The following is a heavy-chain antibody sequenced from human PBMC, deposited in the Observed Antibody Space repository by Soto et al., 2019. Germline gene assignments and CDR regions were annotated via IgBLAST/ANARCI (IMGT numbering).Heavy chain of an antibody. CDR3: ARDVQLQSFDQ. V-gene: IGHV3-74*01. J-gene: IGHJ4*02. Sequence: GGSLRSSGAASGFTFSGYRMPWVRQAPGKGLVLVSRINSDGKSTSYADSVKGRFTISRDNAKGTLYLQMNSLTAEDTALYYCARDVQLQSFDQWRQRTFVPVSS. CDR1: GFTFSGYR. CDR2: INSDGKST. D-gene: IGHD5-18*01.